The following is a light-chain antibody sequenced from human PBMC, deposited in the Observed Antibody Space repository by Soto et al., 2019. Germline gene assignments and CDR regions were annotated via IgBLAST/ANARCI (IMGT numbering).Light chain of an antibody. CDR1: ETVTSDY. Sequence: LTQSPGTLSLSPGERATLSCRASETVTSDYLAWYQQKPGKAPKLLIYVASILQSGVPSRFSGSGSGTQFTLTISSLQPEDFATYYCQQLNRYPYTFGQGTKVEIK. CDR2: VAS. V-gene: IGKV1-9*01. J-gene: IGKJ2*01. CDR3: QQLNRYPYT.